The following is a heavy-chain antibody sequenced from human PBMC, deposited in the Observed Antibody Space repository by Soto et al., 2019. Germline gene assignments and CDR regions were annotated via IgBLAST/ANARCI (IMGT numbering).Heavy chain of an antibody. CDR3: ARIYDYIWGSYHYFDY. CDR2: IYPGDSDT. Sequence: GESLKISCKGSGYSFTSYWIGWVRQMPGKGLEWMGIIYPGDSDTRYSPSFQGQVTISADKSISTAYLQWSGLKASDTAMYYCARIYDYIWGSYHYFDYWGQGTLVTVSS. V-gene: IGHV5-51*01. D-gene: IGHD3-16*02. CDR1: GYSFTSYW. J-gene: IGHJ4*02.